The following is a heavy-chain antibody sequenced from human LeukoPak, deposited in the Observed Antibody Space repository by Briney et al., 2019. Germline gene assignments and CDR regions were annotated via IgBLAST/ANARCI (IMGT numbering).Heavy chain of an antibody. Sequence: ASVKVSCKASGYTFTGYYVHWVRQAPGQGLEWMGWINPNSGGTNYAQKFQGRVTMTRDTSISTAYMELSRLRSDDTAVYYCARDLWTFWSGYYWAYWGQGTLVTVSS. D-gene: IGHD3-3*01. J-gene: IGHJ4*02. CDR3: ARDLWTFWSGYYWAY. V-gene: IGHV1-2*02. CDR2: INPNSGGT. CDR1: GYTFTGYY.